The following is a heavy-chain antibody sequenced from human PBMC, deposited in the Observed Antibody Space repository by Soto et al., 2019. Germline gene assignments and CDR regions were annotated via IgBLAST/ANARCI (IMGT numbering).Heavy chain of an antibody. J-gene: IGHJ3*02. CDR2: ISAYNGNT. CDR3: ARDSRAYWAMWGYDSSGHADAFAI. Sequence: QVQLVQSGAEVKKPGASVKVSCKASGYTFTSYGISWVRQAPGQGLEWMGWISAYNGNTNYAQKLQGRVTMTTDTSTSTAYRELRSLRSDDTAVHYCARDSRAYWAMWGYDSSGHADAFAIWGQGTMVTVSS. V-gene: IGHV1-18*04. CDR1: GYTFTSYG. D-gene: IGHD3-22*01.